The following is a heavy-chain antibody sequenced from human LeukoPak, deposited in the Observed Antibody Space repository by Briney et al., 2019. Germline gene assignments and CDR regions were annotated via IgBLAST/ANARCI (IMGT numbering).Heavy chain of an antibody. Sequence: GGSLRLSCAASGFIVSGNHMNWVRLAPGRGLEWVSAISGSGVTTYYADSVKGRFTISRDNSKHTLYLQMNSLRAEDTAVYYCSKWKAIVLVPAARSPIDYWGQGTLVTVSS. V-gene: IGHV3-23*01. CDR1: GFIVSGNH. CDR3: SKWKAIVLVPAARSPIDY. J-gene: IGHJ4*02. CDR2: ISGSGVTT. D-gene: IGHD2-2*01.